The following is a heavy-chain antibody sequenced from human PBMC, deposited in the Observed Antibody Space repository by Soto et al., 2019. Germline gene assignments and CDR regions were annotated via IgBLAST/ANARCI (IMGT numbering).Heavy chain of an antibody. D-gene: IGHD2-2*01. CDR1: GYTFTGYY. CDR2: INPSGGST. V-gene: IGHV1-46*03. CDR3: ARGYCSSTSCYLRSYYYYYYMDV. Sequence: ASVKVSCKASGYTFTGYYMHWVRQAPGQGLEWMGIINPSGGSTSYAQKFQGRVTMTRDTSTSTVYMELSSLRSEDTAVYYCARGYCSSTSCYLRSYYYYYYMDVWGKGTTVIVS. J-gene: IGHJ6*03.